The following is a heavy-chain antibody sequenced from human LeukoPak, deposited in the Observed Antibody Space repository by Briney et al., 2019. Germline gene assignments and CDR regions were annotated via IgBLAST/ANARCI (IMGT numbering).Heavy chain of an antibody. CDR1: GDSVSSSRYY. Sequence: KPSETLSLTCTVSGDSVSSSRYYWGWIRQPPGRGLEWIGSIYYSGGTYYNPSLKSRVTISVDTSKNQFSLKPSSVTAADTAVYYCARHRRDYDILTGYRRGGWFDPWGQGTLVTVSS. CDR3: ARHRRDYDILTGYRRGGWFDP. V-gene: IGHV4-39*01. CDR2: IYYSGGT. J-gene: IGHJ5*02. D-gene: IGHD3-9*01.